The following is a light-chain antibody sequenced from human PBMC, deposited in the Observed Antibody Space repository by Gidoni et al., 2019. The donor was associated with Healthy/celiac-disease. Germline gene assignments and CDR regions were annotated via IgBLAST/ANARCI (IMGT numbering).Light chain of an antibody. Sequence: DIVMTQSPLSLPVTPGEPASISCRSSQSLLHSNGYNYLDWYLQKPGQSPQLLIYLGSNRVSGVPDRFSGSGSGTDFTLKISRVEAEDVGVYYCMQALQTPPSTFGQGTKLEIK. CDR1: QSLLHSNGYNY. J-gene: IGKJ2*01. CDR3: MQALQTPPST. CDR2: LGS. V-gene: IGKV2-28*01.